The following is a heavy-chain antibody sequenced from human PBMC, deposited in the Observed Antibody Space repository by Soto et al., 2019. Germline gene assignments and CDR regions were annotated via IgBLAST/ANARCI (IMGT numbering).Heavy chain of an antibody. CDR3: ARSVFP. J-gene: IGHJ5*02. CDR1: GGSISSGGYY. D-gene: IGHD3-3*01. Sequence: QVQLQESGPGLVKPSQTLSLTCTVSGGSISSGGYYWSWIRQHPGKGLEWIGYIYYSGSTYYNPSPKSRVTLSVDPSKTQFSLQLSSVTAADTAIYSCARSVFPWGQGTLVTVSS. CDR2: IYYSGST. V-gene: IGHV4-31*03.